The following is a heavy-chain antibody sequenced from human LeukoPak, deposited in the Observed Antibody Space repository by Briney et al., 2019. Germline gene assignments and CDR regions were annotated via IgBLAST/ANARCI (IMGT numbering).Heavy chain of an antibody. Sequence: ASVKVSCKASGYTFTTYGISWVRQAPGQGLEWLGWIIAYNGNTKSAQKLQGRVTMTTDTSTNTAYMELRSLRSDDTALYYCARSGKIVGPYYYMDVWGKGTTVTVSS. CDR2: IIAYNGNT. CDR3: ARSGKIVGPYYYMDV. D-gene: IGHD3-22*01. CDR1: GYTFTTYG. J-gene: IGHJ6*03. V-gene: IGHV1-18*01.